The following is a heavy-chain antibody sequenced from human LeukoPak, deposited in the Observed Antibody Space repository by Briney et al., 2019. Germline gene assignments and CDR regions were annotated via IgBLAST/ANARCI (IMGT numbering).Heavy chain of an antibody. CDR1: GFTFEKYV. CDR2: IYGSGVSI. V-gene: IGHV3-23*01. CDR3: AKDPYSSSTFDWFDP. J-gene: IGHJ5*02. Sequence: GGSLRLSCVASGFTFEKYVMNWVRQAPGKGLEWLATIYGSGVSISYADSVKGRFTISRDNSKNTLYLEMESLRAEDTAVYYCAKDPYSSSTFDWFDPWGQGTLVIVSS. D-gene: IGHD6-6*01.